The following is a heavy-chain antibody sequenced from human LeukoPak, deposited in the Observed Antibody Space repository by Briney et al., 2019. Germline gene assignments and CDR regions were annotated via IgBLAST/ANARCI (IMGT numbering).Heavy chain of an antibody. J-gene: IGHJ6*02. D-gene: IGHD2-15*01. CDR2: ISGSGDST. CDR3: ARDTQPYSHYYYYGMDV. Sequence: GGSLRLSCAASEFTFSSYAMQWVRQAPGKGLEWVSGISGSGDSTYYADSVKGRFTISRDNAKNSLYLQMNSLRAEDTAVYYCARDTQPYSHYYYYGMDVWGQGTTVTVSS. CDR1: EFTFSSYA. V-gene: IGHV3-23*01.